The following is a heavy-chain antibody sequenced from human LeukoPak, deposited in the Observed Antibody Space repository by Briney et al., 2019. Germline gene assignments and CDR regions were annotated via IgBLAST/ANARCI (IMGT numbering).Heavy chain of an antibody. CDR1: GYTLTELS. J-gene: IGHJ4*02. Sequence: GASVKVSCKVSGYTLTELSMHWVRQAPGKGLEWMGGFDPEDGETIYTQKFQGRVTMTEDTSTDTAYMELSSVRSEDTAVYYCATVGRLLHGSGGYYFDYWGQGTLVTVSS. CDR3: ATVGRLLHGSGGYYFDY. CDR2: FDPEDGET. V-gene: IGHV1-24*01. D-gene: IGHD3-10*01.